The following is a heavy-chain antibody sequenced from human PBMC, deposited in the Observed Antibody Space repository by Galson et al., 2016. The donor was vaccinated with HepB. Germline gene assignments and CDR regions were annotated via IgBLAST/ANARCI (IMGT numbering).Heavy chain of an antibody. Sequence: QSGAEVKKPGASVKVSCKASGYTFTGYGISWVRQAPGQGLEWMGWISAVNGNTRYAQRFQDRVTMTIDTSTSTAFMELRSLRSDETAVYYCARYRAATAYSDYWGQGTLVTVSS. J-gene: IGHJ4*02. CDR2: ISAVNGNT. D-gene: IGHD6-25*01. CDR1: GYTFTGYG. V-gene: IGHV1-18*01. CDR3: ARYRAATAYSDY.